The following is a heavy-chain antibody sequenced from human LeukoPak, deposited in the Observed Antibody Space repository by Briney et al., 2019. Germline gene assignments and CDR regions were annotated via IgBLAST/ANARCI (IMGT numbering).Heavy chain of an antibody. CDR2: LYYSGNT. Sequence: SETLSLTCTVSGGSISSYYWSWIRRPPGKGLEWIGYLYYSGNTNYNPSLKSRVTISVDTSKNQFSLKLSSVTAADTAVYYCARHGAFYYFDYWGQGTLVTVSS. J-gene: IGHJ4*02. D-gene: IGHD1-26*01. CDR1: GGSISSYY. CDR3: ARHGAFYYFDY. V-gene: IGHV4-59*08.